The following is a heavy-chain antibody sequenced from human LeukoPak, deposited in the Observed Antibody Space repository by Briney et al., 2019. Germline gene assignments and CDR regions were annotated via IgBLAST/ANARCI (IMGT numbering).Heavy chain of an antibody. V-gene: IGHV4-59*08. Sequence: SETLSLTCTVSGGSISSYYWSWIRQPPGKGLEWIGYTYYSGSTNYNPSLKSRVTISVDTSKNQFSLKLSSVTAADTAAYYCARLGSGWPYFDYWGQGTLVTVSS. CDR3: ARLGSGWPYFDY. J-gene: IGHJ4*02. CDR1: GGSISSYY. CDR2: TYYSGST. D-gene: IGHD6-19*01.